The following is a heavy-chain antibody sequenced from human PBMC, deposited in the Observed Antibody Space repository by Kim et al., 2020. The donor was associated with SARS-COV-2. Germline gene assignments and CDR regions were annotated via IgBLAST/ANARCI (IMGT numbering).Heavy chain of an antibody. CDR1: GFTFSSYE. D-gene: IGHD2-2*01. V-gene: IGHV3-48*03. CDR2: ISSSGSTI. J-gene: IGHJ4*02. Sequence: GGSLRLSCAASGFTFSSYEMNWVRQAPGKGLEWVSYISSSGSTIYYADSVKGRFTISRDNAKNSLYLQMNSLRAEDTAVYYCASVPIRDVVVPAAMSDYWGQGTLVTVSS. CDR3: ASVPIRDVVVPAAMSDY.